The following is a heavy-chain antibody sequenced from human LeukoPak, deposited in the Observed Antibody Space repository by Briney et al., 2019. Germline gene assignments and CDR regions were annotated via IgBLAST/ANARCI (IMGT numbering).Heavy chain of an antibody. J-gene: IGHJ4*02. CDR2: IYYSGST. D-gene: IGHD3-22*01. CDR1: GGSISSGGYY. Sequence: SETLSLTCTVSGGSISSGGYYWSWIRQHPGKGLEWIGYIYYSGSTYYNPSLNSRVNISVETSETQFSLHLSSVTAADTAVCYCARLVSAYYHGFDFWGQGILVTVSS. CDR3: ARLVSAYYHGFDF. V-gene: IGHV4-31*03.